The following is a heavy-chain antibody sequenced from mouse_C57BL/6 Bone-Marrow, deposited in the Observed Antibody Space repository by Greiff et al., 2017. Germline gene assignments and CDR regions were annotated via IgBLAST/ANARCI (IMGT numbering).Heavy chain of an antibody. V-gene: IGHV5-4*01. J-gene: IGHJ1*03. CDR3: AREVAYDV. Sequence: EVKLMESGGGLVKPGGSLKLSCAASGFTFSSYAMSWVRQTPEKRLEWVATISDGGSDTYYPDNVKGRFTISRDKAKNNLYLQMSHLKCEDTAMYYCAREVAYDVWGTGTTVTVSS. CDR2: ISDGGSDT. CDR1: GFTFSSYA.